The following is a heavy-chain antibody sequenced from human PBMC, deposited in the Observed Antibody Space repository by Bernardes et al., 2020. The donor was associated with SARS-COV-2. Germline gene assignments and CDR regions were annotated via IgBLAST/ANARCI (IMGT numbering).Heavy chain of an antibody. CDR3: ARDFGGNSDY. CDR2: INEDGSVI. D-gene: IGHD2-15*01. J-gene: IGHJ4*02. CDR1: GFSVSAYW. V-gene: IGHV3-74*01. Sequence: GGSLRLSCAASGFSVSAYWMHWVRQAPGEGLVWVSRINEDGSVINYADSVKGRFTISRDIADNTLYLQMNSLRVDDTAVYYCARDFGGNSDYWGQGTLVTVSS.